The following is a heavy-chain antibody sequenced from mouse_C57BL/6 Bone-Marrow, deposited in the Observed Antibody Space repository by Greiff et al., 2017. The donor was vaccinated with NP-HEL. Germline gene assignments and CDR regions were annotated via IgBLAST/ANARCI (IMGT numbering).Heavy chain of an antibody. CDR1: GFTFSSYG. Sequence: EVQRVESGGDLVKPGGSLKLSCAASGFTFSSYGMSWVRQTPDKRLEWVATISSGGSYTYYPDSVTGRFTISRNNAKNTLYLQMSGLKSEDTAMYYCARPSPFAYWGQGTLVTVSA. J-gene: IGHJ3*01. V-gene: IGHV5-6*01. CDR2: ISSGGSYT. CDR3: ARPSPFAY.